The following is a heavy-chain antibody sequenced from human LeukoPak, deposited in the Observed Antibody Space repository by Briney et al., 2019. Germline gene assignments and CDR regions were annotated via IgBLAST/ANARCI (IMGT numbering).Heavy chain of an antibody. Sequence: PGGSLRLSCASSGFTFSSNAMSWVRQAPGKGLEWVSAISGSGGSTYYADSVKGRFTISRDNSKNTLYLQMNSLRAEDTAFFFRAGGRIRYFDWLLPPPYFDYWGQGTLVTVSS. CDR1: GFTFSSNA. V-gene: IGHV3-23*01. CDR3: AGGRIRYFDWLLPPPYFDY. D-gene: IGHD3-9*01. J-gene: IGHJ4*02. CDR2: ISGSGGST.